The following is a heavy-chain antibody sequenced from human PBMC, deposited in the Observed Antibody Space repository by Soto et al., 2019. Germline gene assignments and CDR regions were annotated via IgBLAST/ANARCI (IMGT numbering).Heavy chain of an antibody. D-gene: IGHD1-20*01. CDR3: ARDRPGIKTYEAFDI. CDR1: AYTFTSYW. Sequence: PGESLKISCEASAYTFTSYWIGWVRQMPGKGLEWVGIIYPGDSDTRYSPSFQGQVTISADKSISTAFLQWSSLRSEDTAVYYCARDRPGIKTYEAFDIWGQGTTVTVSS. J-gene: IGHJ3*02. CDR2: IYPGDSDT. V-gene: IGHV5-51*01.